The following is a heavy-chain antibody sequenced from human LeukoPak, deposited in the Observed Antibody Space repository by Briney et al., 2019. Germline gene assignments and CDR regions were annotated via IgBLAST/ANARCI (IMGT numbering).Heavy chain of an antibody. Sequence: GGSLRLSCAASGFTFSDYYMSWIRQAPGKGLEWVSAISGSGGSTYYADSVKGRFTISRDNSKNTLYLQMNSLRAEDTAVYYCAKSPQYCSSTSCSLDYWGQGTLVTVSS. CDR3: AKSPQYCSSTSCSLDY. CDR2: ISGSGGST. CDR1: GFTFSDYY. V-gene: IGHV3-23*01. J-gene: IGHJ4*02. D-gene: IGHD2-2*01.